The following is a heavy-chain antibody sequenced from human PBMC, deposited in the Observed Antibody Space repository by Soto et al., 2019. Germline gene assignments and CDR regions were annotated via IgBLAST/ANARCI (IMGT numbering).Heavy chain of an antibody. CDR2: IWYDGSEK. Sequence: QVQLVESGGGVVQPGRSLRLSCAASGFTFNHNAMHWVRQAAGKGLEWVVQIWYDGSEKDYTDSVKGRFTISRDNFKNTVFLQMDRLRVADTAVYYCARDGQQQAPYALDVWGQGTTVIVSS. CDR1: GFTFNHNA. CDR3: ARDGQQQAPYALDV. J-gene: IGHJ6*02. D-gene: IGHD6-13*01. V-gene: IGHV3-33*01.